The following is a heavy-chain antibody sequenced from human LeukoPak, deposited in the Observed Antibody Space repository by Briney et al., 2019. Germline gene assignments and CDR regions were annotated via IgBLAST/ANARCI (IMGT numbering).Heavy chain of an antibody. Sequence: PGGSLRLSCAASGFTFSTYDMHWVRHATGKGLEWVSSIGTAGDTYYGGSVKGRFAISRDTAKTSLYLQMNSLRAGDTSVYYCARGSGRYDYWGQGTLVTVSS. J-gene: IGHJ4*02. D-gene: IGHD3-3*01. CDR2: IGTAGDT. CDR3: ARGSGRYDY. CDR1: GFTFSTYD. V-gene: IGHV3-13*01.